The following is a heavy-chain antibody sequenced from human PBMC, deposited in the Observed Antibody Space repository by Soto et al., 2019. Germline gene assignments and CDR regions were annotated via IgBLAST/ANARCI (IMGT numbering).Heavy chain of an antibody. CDR3: AIISGFYYAVADY. V-gene: IGHV3-23*01. CDR1: GLNFSNYA. J-gene: IGHJ4*02. D-gene: IGHD3-22*01. CDR2: ISGTGGST. Sequence: EVQLLESGGGLVQPGGSLRLSCAASGLNFSNYAMSWVRQAPGKGLEWVSTISGTGGSTYYADSVKGRFTISRDKSKNTPNLQMNSLRAEDTAVYYCAIISGFYYAVADYWGQGTLVTVSS.